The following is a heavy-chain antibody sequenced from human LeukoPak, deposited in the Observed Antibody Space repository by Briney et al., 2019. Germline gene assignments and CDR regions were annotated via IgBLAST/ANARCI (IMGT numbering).Heavy chain of an antibody. D-gene: IGHD5-18*01. Sequence: PSETLSLTCTVSGGSISSGGYYWSWIRQPPGKGLEWIGYIYHSGSTYYNPSLKSRVTISVDRSKNQFSLKLSSVTAADTAVYYCARLAGTDMIGYFQDWGQGTLVTVSS. J-gene: IGHJ1*01. CDR3: ARLAGTDMIGYFQD. CDR2: IYHSGST. V-gene: IGHV4-30-2*01. CDR1: GGSISSGGYY.